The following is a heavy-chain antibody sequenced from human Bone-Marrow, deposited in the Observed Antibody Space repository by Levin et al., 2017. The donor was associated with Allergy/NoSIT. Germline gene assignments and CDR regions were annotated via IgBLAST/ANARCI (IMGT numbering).Heavy chain of an antibody. Sequence: GGSLRLSCTTSGFSFYRYGMNWVRQAPGKGLEWVSYISSSGTTIDYADSVKGRFTISRDNSQNSLFLQMNSLRDDDTAVYYCAREILMTHYSIDNWGQGTRVAVSS. CDR2: ISSSGTTI. CDR3: AREILMTHYSIDN. CDR1: GFSFYRYG. J-gene: IGHJ4*02. D-gene: IGHD2-15*01. V-gene: IGHV3-48*02.